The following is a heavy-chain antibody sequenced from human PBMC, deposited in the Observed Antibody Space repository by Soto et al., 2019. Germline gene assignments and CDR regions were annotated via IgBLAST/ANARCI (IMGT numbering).Heavy chain of an antibody. V-gene: IGHV1-69*02. CDR2: TIPIFDIT. J-gene: IGHJ5*02. Sequence: SVEVSCKASGDPYNKYTISWVRQAPGQGLEWMGRTIPIFDITNYAQKFQGRVTITADKSTSTVYMDLSSLRSEDTAVYYCARSLLCDNYASDGIYTCGQGNLVTVSS. CDR1: GDPYNKYT. CDR3: ARSLLCDNYASDGIYT. D-gene: IGHD2-15*01.